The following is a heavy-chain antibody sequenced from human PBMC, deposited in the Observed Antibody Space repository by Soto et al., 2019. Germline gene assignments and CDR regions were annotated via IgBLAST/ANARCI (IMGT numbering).Heavy chain of an antibody. J-gene: IGHJ4*02. D-gene: IGHD3-22*01. Sequence: GGSLRLSCAAPGFNFIIHALHWVRQAPGKGLEWVAVLSPNGKNQYYADSVKGRFTIPSDTFTSTLFLQMTSLTPEDTAVYYCASGADFYYDTSRYWGTGTLVTDSS. CDR3: ASGADFYYDTSRY. CDR1: GFNFIIHA. V-gene: IGHV3-30*04. CDR2: LSPNGKNQ.